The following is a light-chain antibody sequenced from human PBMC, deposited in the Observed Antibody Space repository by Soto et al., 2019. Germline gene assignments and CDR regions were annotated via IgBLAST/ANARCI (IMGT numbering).Light chain of an antibody. J-gene: IGLJ1*01. CDR1: SSNIGAGYD. Sequence: QSALTQPPSVSEAPGQRVTISCTGSSSNIGAGYDVHWYQQLPGTAPKLLIYGNSNRPSGVPDRFSGSKSGTSGSLAITGLQAEDEADYFCQSYDSSLSGYVFGTGTKLTVL. CDR2: GNS. V-gene: IGLV1-40*01. CDR3: QSYDSSLSGYV.